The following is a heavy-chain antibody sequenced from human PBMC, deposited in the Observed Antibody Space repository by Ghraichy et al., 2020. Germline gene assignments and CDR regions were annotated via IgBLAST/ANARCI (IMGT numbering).Heavy chain of an antibody. CDR2: ISYDGSNK. D-gene: IGHD3-10*01. V-gene: IGHV3-30*18. CDR3: AKAAMVRGVIPDY. Sequence: GGSLRLSCAASGFTFSSYGMHWVRQAPGKGLEWVAVISYDGSNKYYADSVKGRFTISRDNSKNTLYLQMNSLRAEDTAVYYCAKAAMVRGVIPDYWGQGTLVTVSS. J-gene: IGHJ4*02. CDR1: GFTFSSYG.